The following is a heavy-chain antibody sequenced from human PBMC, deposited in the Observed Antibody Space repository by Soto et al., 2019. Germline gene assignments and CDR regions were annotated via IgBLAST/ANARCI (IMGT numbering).Heavy chain of an antibody. Sequence: QITLKESGPTLVKPTQTLTLTCTFSGFSLSTSGVGVGWSRQPPGKALKWLALIYRNDDKRYNPSLKSRLTITKDTTKNQVVLTMTNIDPVDTATYYCAPRRISSNWFDPWGQGTLVTVSS. CDR2: IYRNDDK. CDR3: APRRISSNWFDP. CDR1: GFSLSTSGVG. J-gene: IGHJ5*02. V-gene: IGHV2-5*01.